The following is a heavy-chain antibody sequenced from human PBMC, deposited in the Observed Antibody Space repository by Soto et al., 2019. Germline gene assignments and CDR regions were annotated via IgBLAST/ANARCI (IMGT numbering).Heavy chain of an antibody. V-gene: IGHV4-39*01. CDR1: GGSINSSGYF. J-gene: IGHJ5*02. D-gene: IGHD6-19*01. Sequence: SETLSLTCSVSGGSINSSGYFWGWVRQPPGKGLEWIGSIYYSGSTYYNPSLRSRVTISVDTSKNQFSLKLSSVTAADTAVFYCARHYSSGSRNWFDPWGQGTLVTVCS. CDR3: ARHYSSGSRNWFDP. CDR2: IYYSGST.